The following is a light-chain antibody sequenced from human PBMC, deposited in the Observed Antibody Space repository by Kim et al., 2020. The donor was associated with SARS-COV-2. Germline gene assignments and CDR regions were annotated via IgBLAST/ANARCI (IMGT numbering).Light chain of an antibody. CDR3: QPADSFPWT. Sequence: SASVGDSVTITCRASQGSVTWLAWYQQKPGKAPNLLIYAASTLQTGVPSRFSRSGSGTIFTLTISSLQPDDFATYYCQPADSFPWTFGQGTKLEI. CDR1: QGSVTW. CDR2: AAS. J-gene: IGKJ1*01. V-gene: IGKV1-12*01.